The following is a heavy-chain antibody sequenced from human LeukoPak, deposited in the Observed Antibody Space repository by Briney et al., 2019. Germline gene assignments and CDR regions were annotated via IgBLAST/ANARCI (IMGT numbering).Heavy chain of an antibody. CDR1: GFTFSSYA. V-gene: IGHV3-23*01. CDR3: AKDGGDCSSTSCPHWSDP. Sequence: GGSLRLSCAASGFTFSSYAMSWVRQAPGKGLEWVSAISGSGGSTYYADSVKGRFTISRDNSKNTLYLQMNSLRAEDTAVYYCAKDGGDCSSTSCPHWSDPWGQGTLDTVSS. CDR2: ISGSGGST. D-gene: IGHD2-2*01. J-gene: IGHJ5*02.